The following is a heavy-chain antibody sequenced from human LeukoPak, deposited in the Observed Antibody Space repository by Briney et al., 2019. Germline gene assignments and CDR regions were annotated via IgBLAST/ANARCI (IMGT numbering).Heavy chain of an antibody. V-gene: IGHV3-30*02. D-gene: IGHD2/OR15-2a*01. J-gene: IGHJ4*01. CDR1: GFTFSRYG. CDR2: IRYDESDK. CDR3: ATQFYASGNYYSPIHY. Sequence: GGSLRLSCAASGFTFSRYGMHWVRQAPRTRLQWVAFIRYDESDKKYEASVKGRFTISRDNSKGTVSLQMYSLRVEDTAVYYCATQFYASGNYYSPIHYWGHGTLVTVSS.